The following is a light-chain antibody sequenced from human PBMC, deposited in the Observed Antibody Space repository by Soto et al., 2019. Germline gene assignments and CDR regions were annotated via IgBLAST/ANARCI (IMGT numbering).Light chain of an antibody. CDR3: SSYTTSSTYV. CDR2: DVS. V-gene: IGLV2-14*01. Sequence: QSALTQPASVSGSPGQSITISFTGTSSDVGGYNYVSWYQQHPGKAPKLMICDVSDRPSGISNRFSGSKSGNTASLTISGLQAEDEADYYCSSYTTSSTYVFGTGTKLTVL. J-gene: IGLJ1*01. CDR1: SSDVGGYNY.